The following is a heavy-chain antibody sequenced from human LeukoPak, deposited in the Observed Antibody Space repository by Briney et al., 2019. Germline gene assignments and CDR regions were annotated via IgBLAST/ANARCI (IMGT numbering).Heavy chain of an antibody. D-gene: IGHD2-2*01. CDR1: GFTFSSYW. CDR3: AREVRACSSTSCYPGYYYGMDV. Sequence: GGSLRLSCAASGFTFSSYWMSWVRQAPGKGLEWVANIKQDGSEKYYVDSVKGRFTISRDNAKNSLYLQMNSLRAEDTAVYYCAREVRACSSTSCYPGYYYGMDVWGQGTTVTVSS. CDR2: IKQDGSEK. J-gene: IGHJ6*02. V-gene: IGHV3-7*01.